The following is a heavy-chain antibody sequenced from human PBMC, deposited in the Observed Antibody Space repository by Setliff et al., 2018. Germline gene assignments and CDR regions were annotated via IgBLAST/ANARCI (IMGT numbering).Heavy chain of an antibody. CDR2: IYYSGST. Sequence: PSETLSLTCTVSGGSISSSSYYWGWIRQPPGKGLEWIGSIYYSGSTYYNPSLKGRVTISVDTSKNQFSLKLSSVTAADTAVYYCARESRYYYDNLGTLDYWGQGTLVTVSS. D-gene: IGHD3-22*01. J-gene: IGHJ4*02. CDR1: GGSISSSSYY. CDR3: ARESRYYYDNLGTLDY. V-gene: IGHV4-39*07.